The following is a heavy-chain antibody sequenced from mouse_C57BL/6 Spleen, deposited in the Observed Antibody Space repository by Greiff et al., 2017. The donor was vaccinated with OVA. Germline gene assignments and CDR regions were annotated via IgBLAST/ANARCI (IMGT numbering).Heavy chain of an antibody. D-gene: IGHD2-2*01. CDR2: INPNNGGT. J-gene: IGHJ4*01. CDR1: GYTFTDYY. V-gene: IGHV1-26*01. Sequence: EVQLQQSGPELVKPGASVKISCKASGYTFTDYYMNWVKQSHGKSLEWIGDINPNNGGTSYNQKFKGKATLTVDKSSSTAYMELRSLTSEDSAVYYCAREDGYGNDLYYYAMDYWGQGTSVTVSS. CDR3: AREDGYGNDLYYYAMDY.